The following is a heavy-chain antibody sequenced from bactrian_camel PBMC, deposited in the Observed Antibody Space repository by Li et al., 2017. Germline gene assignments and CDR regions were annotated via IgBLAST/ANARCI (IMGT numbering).Heavy chain of an antibody. CDR1: GFTFKNYA. D-gene: IGHD1*01. V-gene: IGHV3S31*01. J-gene: IGHJ4*01. CDR2: INSRGFST. Sequence: VQLVESGGGLVKPGGSLRLSCAASGFTFKNYAMTWLRQAPGKGLEWVSAINSRGFSTFLSDSVKGRFTISRDNAASTLYLQMNSLEETDTVLYYCASDVGDYDAGSWYNFWGQGTQV. CDR3: ASDVGDYDAGSWYNF.